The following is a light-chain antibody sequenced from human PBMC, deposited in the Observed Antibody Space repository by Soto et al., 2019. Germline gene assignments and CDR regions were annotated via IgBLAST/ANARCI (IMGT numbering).Light chain of an antibody. V-gene: IGKV1-5*03. Sequence: DIQMTQSPSTLSGSVGDRVTITCRASQTISSWLAWYQQKPGKAPKLLIYKASTLKSGVPSRFSGSGSGTEFTLTISSLQPDDFATYYCQHYNSYSEAFVQGTKVDI. CDR3: QHYNSYSEA. J-gene: IGKJ1*01. CDR2: KAS. CDR1: QTISSW.